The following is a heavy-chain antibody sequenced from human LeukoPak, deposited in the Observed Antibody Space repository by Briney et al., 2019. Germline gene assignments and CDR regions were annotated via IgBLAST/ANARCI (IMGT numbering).Heavy chain of an antibody. CDR3: AKDDAWLRFGE. Sequence: GGSLRLSCAASGFTFSTYGMHWVRQAPGKGLEWVSGISPSGDIAYYADSVKGRFTISRDNSKNTLYLEVISLTAEDTAVYYCAKDDAWLRFGEWSQGTLVTVSS. CDR1: GFTFSTYG. V-gene: IGHV3-23*01. D-gene: IGHD3-10*01. J-gene: IGHJ4*02. CDR2: ISPSGDIA.